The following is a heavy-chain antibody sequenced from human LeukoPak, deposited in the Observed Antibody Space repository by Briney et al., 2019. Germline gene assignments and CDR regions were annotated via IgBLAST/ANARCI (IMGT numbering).Heavy chain of an antibody. V-gene: IGHV3-30-3*01. Sequence: PGGSLRLSCAASGFTFSSYTMHWVRQAPGKGLEWVAVMLYNGSNKYYADSVKGRITISRDNSNNTLYLQMNSLRAEDTAVYYCARDAVDTAMSYYFDYWGQGTLVTVSS. J-gene: IGHJ4*02. CDR1: GFTFSSYT. CDR2: MLYNGSNK. CDR3: ARDAVDTAMSYYFDY. D-gene: IGHD5-18*01.